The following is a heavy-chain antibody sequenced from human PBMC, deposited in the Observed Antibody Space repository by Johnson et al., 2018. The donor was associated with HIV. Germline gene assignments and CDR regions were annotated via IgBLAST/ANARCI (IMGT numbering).Heavy chain of an antibody. Sequence: VQLMESGGGLVQPGGSLRLSCAASGFTFSSYDMHWVRQATGKGLEWVSAIGTAGDTYYPGSVKGRFTISRENAKNSLYLQMNSLRAGDTGVYYCARECQYHYDSSGCTYDAFDIWGQGTMVTVSS. CDR2: IGTAGDT. D-gene: IGHD3-22*01. CDR3: ARECQYHYDSSGCTYDAFDI. J-gene: IGHJ3*02. CDR1: GFTFSSYD. V-gene: IGHV3-13*01.